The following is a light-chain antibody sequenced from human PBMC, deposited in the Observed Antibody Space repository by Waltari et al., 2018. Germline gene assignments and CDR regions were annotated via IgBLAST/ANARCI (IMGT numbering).Light chain of an antibody. CDR3: ALYVGSAIWV. V-gene: IGLV8-61*01. Sequence: QTVVTQEPSFSVSPGGTVTVTCGLSSGSVSTSNYPSWYQQTPGQPPRTLISNTTTRSAGVPDRCSGSILGSKAALTITGAQADDESHYYCALYVGSAIWVFGGGTKLTVL. CDR2: NTT. CDR1: SGSVSTSNY. J-gene: IGLJ3*02.